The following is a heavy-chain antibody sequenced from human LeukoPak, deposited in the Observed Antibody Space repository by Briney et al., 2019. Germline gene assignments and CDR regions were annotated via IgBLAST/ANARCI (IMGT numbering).Heavy chain of an antibody. D-gene: IGHD5-12*01. Sequence: SETLSLTCTVSGGSISSYYWSWIRQPPGKGLEWIGYIYYSGSTNYNPSLKSRVTISVDTSKNQFSLKLSSVTAADTAVYYCARSRGYGFDYWGQGTLVTVSS. CDR2: IYYSGST. CDR1: GGSISSYY. V-gene: IGHV4-59*01. CDR3: ARSRGYGFDY. J-gene: IGHJ4*02.